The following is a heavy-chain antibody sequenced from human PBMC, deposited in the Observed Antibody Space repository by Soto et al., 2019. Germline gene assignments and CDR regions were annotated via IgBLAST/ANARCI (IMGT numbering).Heavy chain of an antibody. J-gene: IGHJ6*02. D-gene: IGHD3-9*01. Sequence: PSATLSLTCTVPGGSISRSNYYRGWLRQPPRKGLEMFWSIYYSGSTYYNPSLKSRVTISVDTSKNQFSLKLSSVTAADTAVYYCARVYNILTGYRRAHCNYGMDVWGQGTTVTVSS. V-gene: IGHV4-39*07. CDR2: IYYSGST. CDR3: ARVYNILTGYRRAHCNYGMDV. CDR1: GGSISRSNYY.